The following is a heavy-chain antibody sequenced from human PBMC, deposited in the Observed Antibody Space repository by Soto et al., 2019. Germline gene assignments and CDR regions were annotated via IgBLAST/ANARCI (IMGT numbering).Heavy chain of an antibody. CDR1: GGSISSSTYY. CDR3: ARAGNYDVLGGRMYYFDS. V-gene: IGHV4-39*01. Sequence: SETLSLTCTVSGGSISSSTYYWGWMRQPPGKGLEWIASFFISGNTNYNPSLESRVTLSIDTSNNRFYLRLSSVTAADTDVYFCARAGNYDVLGGRMYYFDSWGQGTRVTVSS. CDR2: FFISGNT. J-gene: IGHJ4*02. D-gene: IGHD3-9*01.